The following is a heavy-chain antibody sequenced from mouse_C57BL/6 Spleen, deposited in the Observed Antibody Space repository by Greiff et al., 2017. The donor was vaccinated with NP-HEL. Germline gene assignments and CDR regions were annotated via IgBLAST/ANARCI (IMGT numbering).Heavy chain of an antibody. Sequence: VKLMESGPGLVAPSQSLSITCTVSGFSLTSYAISWVRQPPGKGLEWLGVIWTGGGTNYNSALKSRLSISKDNSKSQVFLKMNSLQTDDTARYYCARNWEKGGYYFDYWGQGTTLTVSS. V-gene: IGHV2-9-1*01. CDR2: IWTGGGT. CDR3: ARNWEKGGYYFDY. D-gene: IGHD4-1*01. CDR1: GFSLTSYA. J-gene: IGHJ2*01.